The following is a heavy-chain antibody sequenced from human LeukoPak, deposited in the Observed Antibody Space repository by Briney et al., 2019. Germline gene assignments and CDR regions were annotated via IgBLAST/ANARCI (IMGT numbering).Heavy chain of an antibody. CDR2: INPNSGDT. CDR1: GYIFTGYY. Sequence: ASVKVSCKASGYIFTGYYMHWVRQAPGQGLEWMGWINPNSGDTNYAQKFQGRVTMTRDTSISTAYMELSRLRSDDTAVYYCARVRYRLAETYIDYWGQGTLVTISS. CDR3: ARVRYRLAETYIDY. V-gene: IGHV1-2*02. J-gene: IGHJ4*02. D-gene: IGHD3-16*01.